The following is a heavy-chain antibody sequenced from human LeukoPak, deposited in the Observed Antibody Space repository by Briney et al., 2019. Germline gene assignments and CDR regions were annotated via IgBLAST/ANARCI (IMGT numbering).Heavy chain of an antibody. CDR1: GGTFSNYA. CDR3: ARGVRRSLTIAYFDY. D-gene: IGHD3-9*01. Sequence: GASVKVSCKASGGTFSNYAINWVRQAPGQGLEWMGGIIPIFGTAKYAQKFQGRVTISSDESTSTAYMELSSLRSEDTAVYYCARGVRRSLTIAYFDYWGQGTLVTVSS. J-gene: IGHJ4*02. V-gene: IGHV1-69*13. CDR2: IIPIFGTA.